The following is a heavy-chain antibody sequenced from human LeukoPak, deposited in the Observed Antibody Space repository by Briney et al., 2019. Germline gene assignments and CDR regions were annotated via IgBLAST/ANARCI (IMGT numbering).Heavy chain of an antibody. CDR3: AREIGGPYYDFWSGYRTAYYFDY. V-gene: IGHV3-23*01. J-gene: IGHJ4*02. CDR2: ISGSGGST. D-gene: IGHD3-3*01. Sequence: GGSLRLSCAASGFTFSSYAMSWVRQAPGKGLEWVSAISGSGGSTYYADSVKGRFTISRDNSKNTLYPQMNSLRAEDTAVYYCAREIGGPYYDFWSGYRTAYYFDYWGQGTLVTVSS. CDR1: GFTFSSYA.